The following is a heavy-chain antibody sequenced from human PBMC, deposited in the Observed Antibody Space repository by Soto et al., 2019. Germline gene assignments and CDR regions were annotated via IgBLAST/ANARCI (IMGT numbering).Heavy chain of an antibody. CDR1: GFTFTSYA. V-gene: IGHV3-23*01. J-gene: IGHJ6*04. Sequence: PGGSLRLSCAASGFTFTSYAMSWVRQAPGMGLESVSGISGSGGTTYYADSVKGRFTISRDNSNNTLYLQMNSLRAGDTAVYYCAKDPTYSGYDLRGTDVCGKGTTVTVSS. CDR2: ISGSGGTT. CDR3: AKDPTYSGYDLRGTDV. D-gene: IGHD5-12*01.